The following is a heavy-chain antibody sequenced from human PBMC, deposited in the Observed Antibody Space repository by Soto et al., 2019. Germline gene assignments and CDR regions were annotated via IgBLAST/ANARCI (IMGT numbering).Heavy chain of an antibody. CDR2: ISGSGGST. D-gene: IGHD2-15*01. J-gene: IGHJ4*02. CDR1: GFTFSSYA. CDR3: AKDAYIVGPRRGRFDY. V-gene: IGHV3-23*01. Sequence: GGSLRLSCAASGFTFSSYAMSWVRQAPGKGLEWVSAISGSGGSTYYADSVKGRFTISRDNSKNTLYLQMNSLRAEDTAVYYCAKDAYIVGPRRGRFDYWGQGTLVTVSS.